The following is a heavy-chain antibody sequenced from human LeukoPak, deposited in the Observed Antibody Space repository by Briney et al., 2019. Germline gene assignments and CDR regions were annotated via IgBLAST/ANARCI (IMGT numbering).Heavy chain of an antibody. CDR3: ARSGNSRKNTRKYYYYYYYMDV. CDR2: INHSGST. Sequence: SETLSLTCAVYGGSFSGYYWSWIRQPPGKGLEWIGEINHSGSTNYNPSLKSRVTISVDTSKNQFSLKLSSVTAADTAVYYCARSGNSRKNTRKYYYYYYYMDVWGKGTTVTVSS. V-gene: IGHV4-34*01. CDR1: GGSFSGYY. J-gene: IGHJ6*03. D-gene: IGHD3-10*01.